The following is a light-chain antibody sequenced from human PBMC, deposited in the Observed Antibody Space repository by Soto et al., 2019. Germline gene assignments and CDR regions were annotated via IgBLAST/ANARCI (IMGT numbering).Light chain of an antibody. CDR2: KAS. J-gene: IGKJ1*01. Sequence: DIPMTQSPSTLSGSVGVRVTITCRASQTISSWLAWYQQKPGKAPKPLIYKASTLKSGVPSRFSGSGSGTEFTLTISSLQPDDFATYYGQHYNSYSEAFAQGTKVDIK. CDR3: QHYNSYSEA. CDR1: QTISSW. V-gene: IGKV1-5*03.